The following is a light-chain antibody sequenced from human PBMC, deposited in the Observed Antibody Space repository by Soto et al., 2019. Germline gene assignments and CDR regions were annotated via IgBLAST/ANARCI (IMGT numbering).Light chain of an antibody. Sequence: EIVMTQSPATLSVSLGDRATLSCRASQSVGSYLAWYQQKPGQAPRLLIYGASTRATGIPARYSGSGSETDLTLTISSMKSEDFEVYLCQHYDSWPPSYTFGQGTKLDIK. J-gene: IGKJ2*01. CDR2: GAS. CDR3: QHYDSWPPSYT. V-gene: IGKV3-15*01. CDR1: QSVGSY.